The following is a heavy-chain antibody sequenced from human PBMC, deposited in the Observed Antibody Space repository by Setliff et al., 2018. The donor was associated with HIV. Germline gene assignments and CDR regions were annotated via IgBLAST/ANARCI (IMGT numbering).Heavy chain of an antibody. D-gene: IGHD2-2*01. CDR3: TRADIVVVPAAISYYYYYYYMDV. CDR1: GGTFTNYA. J-gene: IGHJ6*03. CDR2: IRSKAYGGTT. V-gene: IGHV3-49*04. Sequence: SCKTSGGTFTNYAFSWVRQAPGQGLEWVGFIRSKAYGGTTEYAASVKGRFTISRDDSKSIAYLQMNSLKTEDTAVYYCTRADIVVVPAAISYYYYYYYMDVWGKGTTVTVSS.